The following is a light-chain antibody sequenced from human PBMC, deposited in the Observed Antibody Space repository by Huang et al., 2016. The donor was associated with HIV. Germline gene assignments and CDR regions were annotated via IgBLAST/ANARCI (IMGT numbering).Light chain of an antibody. CDR1: QSVLDSSNNKSC. CDR3: HQYYNIPQT. V-gene: IGKV4-1*01. Sequence: DIVVTQSPDSLVVSLGERATVNCKSSQSVLDSSNNKSCLAWDQLKPGQPPKLLIYWASTREAGVPDRFSGHGSGTDFSPTNTSLQAGDVAGYYCHQYYNIPQTFGQGTKVEI. J-gene: IGKJ1*01. CDR2: WAS.